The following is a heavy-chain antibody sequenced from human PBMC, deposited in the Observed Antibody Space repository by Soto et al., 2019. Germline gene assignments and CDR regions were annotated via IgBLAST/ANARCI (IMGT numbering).Heavy chain of an antibody. V-gene: IGHV1-2*02. CDR2: INPHSSGP. Sequence: QVHLVQSGAEVKKPGASVKGSCKASRDTFTGYYMHWVRQAPVQGLEWMGWINPHSSGPNFAQKLQGRVTMTRDTSINTVYMDLRRLRSGDTAVYYCARARIPDAFDIWCQGTMVTVSS. CDR3: ARARIPDAFDI. CDR1: RDTFTGYY. J-gene: IGHJ3*02.